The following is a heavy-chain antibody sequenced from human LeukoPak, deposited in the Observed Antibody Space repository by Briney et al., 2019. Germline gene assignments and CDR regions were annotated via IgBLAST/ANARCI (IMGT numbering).Heavy chain of an antibody. Sequence: ASVKVSCKASGYTFTSYGISWVRQAPGQGLEWMGWISAYNGNANYAQKLQGRVTMTTDTSTSTAYMEPRSLRSDDTAVYYCARDLEFFGVVMPDYWGQGTLVTVSS. CDR3: ARDLEFFGVVMPDY. CDR2: ISAYNGNA. J-gene: IGHJ4*02. D-gene: IGHD3-3*01. CDR1: GYTFTSYG. V-gene: IGHV1-18*01.